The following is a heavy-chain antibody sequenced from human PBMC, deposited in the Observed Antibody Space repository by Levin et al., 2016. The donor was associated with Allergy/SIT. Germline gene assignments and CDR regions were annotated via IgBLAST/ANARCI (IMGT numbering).Heavy chain of an antibody. CDR1: GGSFSGYY. Sequence: SETLSLTCAVSGGSFSGYYWRWIRQPPGQGLEWIGEISQTGGTTYNPSLKSRVTISVDTSKNQFFLTSTSVSAADTAMYYCARVRRFADYVDFWGQGILVTVSS. V-gene: IGHV4-34*01. J-gene: IGHJ4*02. CDR3: ARVRRFADYVDF. D-gene: IGHD3-10*01. CDR2: ISQTGGT.